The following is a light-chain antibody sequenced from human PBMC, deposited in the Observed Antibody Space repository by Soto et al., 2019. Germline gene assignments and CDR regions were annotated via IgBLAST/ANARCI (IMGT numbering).Light chain of an antibody. V-gene: IGKV1-39*01. CDR1: QSISNH. J-gene: IGKJ1*01. CDR2: AAS. Sequence: DIQITQSPSSLSASVEDRVIITCRASQSISNHLNWYQQKPGKAPKLLIFAASSLPSAVPSRFSGSRSGQDFTLTISSLQPEDFATYCCQQSYSSPPTFGQGTKVDIK. CDR3: QQSYSSPPT.